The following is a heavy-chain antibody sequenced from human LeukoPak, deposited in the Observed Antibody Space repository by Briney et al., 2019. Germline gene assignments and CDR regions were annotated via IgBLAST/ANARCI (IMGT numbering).Heavy chain of an antibody. J-gene: IGHJ4*02. V-gene: IGHV4-34*01. CDR2: IYYSGTT. Sequence: SETLSLTYDVYGESFSGYYWSWIRQPPGKGLEWIGSIYYSGTTYYNPSLKSRVTISLDTSKNQFSLKLSSVTAADTAVYYCARAFGVAAAGIDYWGQGTLVTVSS. D-gene: IGHD6-13*01. CDR3: ARAFGVAAAGIDY. CDR1: GESFSGYY.